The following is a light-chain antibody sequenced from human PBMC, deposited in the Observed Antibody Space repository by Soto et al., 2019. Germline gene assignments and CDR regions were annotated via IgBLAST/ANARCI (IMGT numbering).Light chain of an antibody. CDR3: QQYNVYWT. J-gene: IGKJ1*01. CDR2: DAS. CDR1: HSISSL. V-gene: IGKV1-5*01. Sequence: DIQMTQSPSTLSASVGDRVTITCRASHSISSLLAWYQQKPGKAPKLLIFDASSLQSGVPSRFSGCGSGTEFTLTISSLQPDDFATYYCQQYNVYWTFGQGTKVESK.